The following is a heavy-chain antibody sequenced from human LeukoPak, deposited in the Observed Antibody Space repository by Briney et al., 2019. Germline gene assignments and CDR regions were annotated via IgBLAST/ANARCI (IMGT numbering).Heavy chain of an antibody. D-gene: IGHD3-3*01. CDR1: GGSISSYY. Sequence: SETLSLTCTVSGGSISSYYWSWIRQPAGKGLEWIGRIYTSGSTNYNPSLKSRVTMSVDTSKNQFSLKLSSVTAADTAVYYCARAVGFYDFWSDYYYYYMDVWGKGTTVTVSS. J-gene: IGHJ6*03. CDR3: ARAVGFYDFWSDYYYYYMDV. V-gene: IGHV4-4*07. CDR2: IYTSGST.